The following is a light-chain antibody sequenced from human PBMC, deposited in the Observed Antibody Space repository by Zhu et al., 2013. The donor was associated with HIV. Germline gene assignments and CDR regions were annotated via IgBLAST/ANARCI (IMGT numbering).Light chain of an antibody. V-gene: IGKV1-39*01. CDR1: QDISNY. Sequence: DIQMTQSPSSLSASVGDRVTITCQASQDISNYLNWYQQKPGKAPKLLIYDASNLETGVPSRFSGSGSGTDFTLTISSLQPEDFATYYCHQSYITPLSFGQGTRLEIK. J-gene: IGKJ5*01. CDR2: DAS. CDR3: HQSYITPLS.